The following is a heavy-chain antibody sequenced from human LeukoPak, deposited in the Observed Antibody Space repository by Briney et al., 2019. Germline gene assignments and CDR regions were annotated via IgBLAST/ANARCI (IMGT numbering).Heavy chain of an antibody. CDR2: IYYSGST. V-gene: IGHV4-39*01. CDR3: ARVPLTGTMADAFDI. D-gene: IGHD1/OR15-1a*01. CDR1: GGSISSSSYY. Sequence: SETLSLTCTVSGGSISSSSYYWGWIRQPPGKGLEWIGSIYYSGSTYYNPSLKSRVTISVDTSKNQFFLKLSSVTAADTAVYYCARVPLTGTMADAFDIWGQGTMATVSS. J-gene: IGHJ3*02.